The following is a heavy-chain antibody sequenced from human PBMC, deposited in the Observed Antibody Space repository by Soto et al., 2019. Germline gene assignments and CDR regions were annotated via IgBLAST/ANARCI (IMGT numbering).Heavy chain of an antibody. J-gene: IGHJ4*02. V-gene: IGHV3-23*01. CDR3: AKDKYYDFWSGSHPSFDY. D-gene: IGHD3-3*01. CDR1: GFTFSRYS. Sequence: PGGSLRLSCAASGFTFSRYSMSWFRQAPGKGLEWVSANTGSGENTYYADSVKGRFTISRDNSKNTLYLQMNSLRAEDTAVYYCAKDKYYDFWSGSHPSFDYWGQGTQVTVSS. CDR2: NTGSGENT.